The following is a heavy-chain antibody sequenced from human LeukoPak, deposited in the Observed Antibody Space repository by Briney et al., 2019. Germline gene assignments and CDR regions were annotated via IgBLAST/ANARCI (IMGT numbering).Heavy chain of an antibody. J-gene: IGHJ4*02. D-gene: IGHD1-26*01. CDR2: ISWNSENI. CDR3: AKDLGSMGGTALDH. Sequence: GGSLRLSCAASGFTFSSYNMNWVRQVPGKGLQWVSGISWNSENIVYADSVKGRFTISRDNAKNSLYLQMNSLRTEDMAFYYCAKDLGSMGGTALDHWGQGTLVTVSS. CDR1: GFTFSSYN. V-gene: IGHV3-9*03.